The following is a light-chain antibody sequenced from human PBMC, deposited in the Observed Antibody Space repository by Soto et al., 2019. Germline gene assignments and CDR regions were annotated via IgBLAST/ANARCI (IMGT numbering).Light chain of an antibody. CDR1: QTLSSSS. CDR3: HQYGSSPLT. CDR2: GAS. J-gene: IGKJ4*01. V-gene: IGKV3-20*01. Sequence: EIVLTQSPGTLSSSPGESGTLSCRAGQTLSSSSLAWYQQKPGQAPRLLIYGASNRASGIPDRFSGGGSGTDFTLTISRLEPEDFAVYYCHQYGSSPLTFGGGTKVEI.